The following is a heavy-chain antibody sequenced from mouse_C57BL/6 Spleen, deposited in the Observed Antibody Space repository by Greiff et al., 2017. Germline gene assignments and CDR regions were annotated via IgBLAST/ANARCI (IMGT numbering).Heavy chain of an antibody. J-gene: IGHJ4*01. Sequence: EVKLVESGGGLVQPGGSLKLSCAASGFTFSDYYMYWVRQTPEKRLEWVAYISNGGGSTYYPDTVKGRFTISRDNAKNTLYLQMSRLKSEDTDMYYCARGWLPLYYAMDYWGQGTSVTVAS. V-gene: IGHV5-12*01. D-gene: IGHD2-3*01. CDR3: ARGWLPLYYAMDY. CDR1: GFTFSDYY. CDR2: ISNGGGST.